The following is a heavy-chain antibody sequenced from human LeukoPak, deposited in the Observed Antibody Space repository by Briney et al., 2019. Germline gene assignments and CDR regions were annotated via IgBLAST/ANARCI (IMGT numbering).Heavy chain of an antibody. CDR3: ARAGSSDSSGYFWGNNWFDP. Sequence: GGSLRLSCAASGFTFSSYAMSWVRQAPGKGLEWVSDISGSGGSTHYADSVKGRFTISRDNSKNTLYLQMNSLRAEDTAVYYCARAGSSDSSGYFWGNNWFDPLLQGTLVSVSS. CDR2: ISGSGGST. V-gene: IGHV3-23*01. J-gene: IGHJ5*02. CDR1: GFTFSSYA. D-gene: IGHD3-22*01.